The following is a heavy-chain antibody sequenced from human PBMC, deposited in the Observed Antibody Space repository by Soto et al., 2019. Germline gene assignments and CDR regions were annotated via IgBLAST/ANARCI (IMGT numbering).Heavy chain of an antibody. CDR1: GFTFSSYS. D-gene: IGHD3-16*01. CDR2: ISSSSSYI. CDR3: ARVGSGGWFDP. J-gene: IGHJ5*02. Sequence: EVQLVESGGGLVKPGGSLRLSCPASGFTFSSYSMNWVRQAPGKGLEWVSSISSSSSYIYYADSVKGRFTISRDNAKNSLYLQMNSLRAEDTAVYYCARVGSGGWFDPWGQGTLVTVSS. V-gene: IGHV3-21*01.